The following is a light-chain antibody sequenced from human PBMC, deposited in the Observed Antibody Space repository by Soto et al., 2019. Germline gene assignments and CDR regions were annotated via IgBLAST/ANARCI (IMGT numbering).Light chain of an antibody. Sequence: QLVLTQSPSASASLGASVKLTCTLSSGHSSYAIAWHQQQPEKGPRYLMKLNSDGSHSKGDGIPDRFSGSSSGAERYLTIXXXXXXXXXDYYCQTWGTGTRGVFGGGTKL. V-gene: IGLV4-69*01. CDR2: LNSDGSH. J-gene: IGLJ3*02. CDR1: SGHSSYA. CDR3: QTWGTGTRGV.